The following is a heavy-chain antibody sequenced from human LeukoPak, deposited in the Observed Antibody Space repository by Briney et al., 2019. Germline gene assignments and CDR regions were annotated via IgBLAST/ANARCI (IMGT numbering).Heavy chain of an antibody. CDR3: ASEDKNSSGWYRWFDP. Sequence: SQTLSLTCAISGDSVSSNSAAWNWIRQSPSRGLEWLGRTYYRSKWYNEYAVSVKSRITINPDTSKNQFSLKLSSVTAADTAVYYCASEDKNSSGWYRWFDPWGQGTLVTVSS. CDR2: TYYRSKWYN. D-gene: IGHD6-19*01. CDR1: GDSVSSNSAA. V-gene: IGHV6-1*01. J-gene: IGHJ5*02.